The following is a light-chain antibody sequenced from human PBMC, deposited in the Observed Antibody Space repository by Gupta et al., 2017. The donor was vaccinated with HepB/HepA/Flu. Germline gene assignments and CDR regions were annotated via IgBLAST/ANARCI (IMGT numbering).Light chain of an antibody. J-gene: IGKJ1*01. CDR1: QSVSSN. CDR2: GAS. CDR3: QQYNDWPTWT. V-gene: IGKV3-15*01. Sequence: VMTPSPAPLSVSPGERAILSCRASQSVSSNLAWYQQKPGQAPRLLIYGASIRAAGIPASFSGSGSGTEFTLTISSLQSEDFAIYYCQQYNDWPTWTFGQGTKVEIK.